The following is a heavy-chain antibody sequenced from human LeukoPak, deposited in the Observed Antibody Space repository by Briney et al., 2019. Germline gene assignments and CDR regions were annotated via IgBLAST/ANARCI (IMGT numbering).Heavy chain of an antibody. Sequence: SETLSLTCAVYGGSFSGYYWSWIRQPPGKGLEWIGEINHSGSTNYNPSLKSRVTISVDTSKNQFSLKLSSVTAADTAVYYCARYLVATRDFDYWGQGTLVTVSS. CDR2: INHSGST. D-gene: IGHD5-12*01. CDR1: GGSFSGYY. CDR3: ARYLVATRDFDY. V-gene: IGHV4-34*01. J-gene: IGHJ4*02.